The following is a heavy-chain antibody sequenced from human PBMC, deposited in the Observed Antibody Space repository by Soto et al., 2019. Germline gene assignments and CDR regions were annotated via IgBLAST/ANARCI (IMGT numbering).Heavy chain of an antibody. Sequence: QVQLVESGGGVVQPGRSLRLSCVASGFTFSSYGMHWVRQAPGKGLEWVAVIAYDGSNKYYADSVKGRFTISRDNSKNTLYLDMNRLRPEDTAVYYCATTMLVVDTFDHWGQGTLVTVSS. V-gene: IGHV3-30*03. CDR3: ATTMLVVDTFDH. CDR2: IAYDGSNK. CDR1: GFTFSSYG. J-gene: IGHJ4*02. D-gene: IGHD3-22*01.